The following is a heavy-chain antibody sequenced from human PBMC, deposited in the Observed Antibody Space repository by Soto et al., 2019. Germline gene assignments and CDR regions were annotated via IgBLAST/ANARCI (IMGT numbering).Heavy chain of an antibody. V-gene: IGHV4-34*01. Sequence: QVQLQQWGAGLLKPSETLSLTCAVYGGSLSGNSWSWIRQPPGKGLEWIGEINHIGGTKYNPSLESRVTISIDTSKNQFSLKLNSVTAADTATYYCAGGYCGGDCYSPLFYSYTMDVWGQGTTVTVSS. J-gene: IGHJ6*02. CDR1: GGSLSGNS. D-gene: IGHD2-21*02. CDR3: AGGYCGGDCYSPLFYSYTMDV. CDR2: INHIGGT.